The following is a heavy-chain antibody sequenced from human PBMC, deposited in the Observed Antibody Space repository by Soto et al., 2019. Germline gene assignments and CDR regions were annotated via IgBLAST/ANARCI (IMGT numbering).Heavy chain of an antibody. D-gene: IGHD3-16*01. CDR2: FASGVDTT. CDR3: ARVGDDRHFGKMSFFDF. Sequence: PGGSLRLSCAASGLTFSSFAMTWVRQAPGKGLEWVSYFASGVDTTYYADSVKGRFTISRDNAKNSLYLQMNSLRAEDSAVYYCARVGDDRHFGKMSFFDFWGHGTLVTVSS. V-gene: IGHV3-48*03. J-gene: IGHJ4*01. CDR1: GLTFSSFA.